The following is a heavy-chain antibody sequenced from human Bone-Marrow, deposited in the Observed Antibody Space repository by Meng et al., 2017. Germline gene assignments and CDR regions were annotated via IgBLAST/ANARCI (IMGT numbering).Heavy chain of an antibody. CDR3: TIYTSGHI. CDR1: GFTFDDYA. CDR2: ISWNSGSI. Sequence: SLKISCAASGFTFDDYAMHWVRQAPGKGLEWVSGISWNSGSIGYADSVKGRFTISRDNSKNTLYLQMNSLRAEDTAVYYCTIYTSGHIWGQGTMVTVSS. V-gene: IGHV3-9*01. D-gene: IGHD6-19*01. J-gene: IGHJ3*02.